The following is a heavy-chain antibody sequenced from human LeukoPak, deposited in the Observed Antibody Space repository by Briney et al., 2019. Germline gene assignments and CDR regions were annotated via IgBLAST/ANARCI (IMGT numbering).Heavy chain of an antibody. CDR3: ARAPLYGSGSYFAYAEGAFDI. D-gene: IGHD3-10*01. J-gene: IGHJ3*02. V-gene: IGHV3-30*03. CDR1: GFTFSSYG. Sequence: PGGSLRLSCAASGFTFSSYGMPWVRQAPGKGLEWVAVISYDGSNKYYADSVKGRFTISRDNSKNTLYLQMNSLRAEDTAVYYCARAPLYGSGSYFAYAEGAFDIWGQGTMVTVSS. CDR2: ISYDGSNK.